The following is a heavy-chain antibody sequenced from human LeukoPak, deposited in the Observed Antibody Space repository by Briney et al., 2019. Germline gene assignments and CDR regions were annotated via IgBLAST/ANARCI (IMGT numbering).Heavy chain of an antibody. CDR1: GFTFSSYG. CDR2: ISGSGGST. Sequence: GGSLRLSCAASGFTFSSYGMSWVRQAPGKGLEWVSAISGSGGSTYYADSVKGRFTISRDNSKNTLYLQMNSLRAEDTAVYYCAKGLYSSSWYVGSSSYYYYMDVWGKGTTVTVSS. D-gene: IGHD6-13*01. J-gene: IGHJ6*03. V-gene: IGHV3-23*01. CDR3: AKGLYSSSWYVGSSSYYYYMDV.